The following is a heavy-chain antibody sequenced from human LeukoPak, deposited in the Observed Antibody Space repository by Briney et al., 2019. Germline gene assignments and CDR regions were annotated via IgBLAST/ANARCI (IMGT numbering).Heavy chain of an antibody. D-gene: IGHD2-2*01. J-gene: IGHJ6*02. Sequence: PGRSLRLSCAASGFIFSSYAMHWVRQAPGKGLEWVAVISFDGGNKYYADSVKGRFTVSRDNSKNTLYLQMNSLRAEDTAVYYCARDEGYCSSTNCYVYGMDVWGQGTTVTVSS. V-gene: IGHV3-30*04. CDR1: GFIFSSYA. CDR2: ISFDGGNK. CDR3: ARDEGYCSSTNCYVYGMDV.